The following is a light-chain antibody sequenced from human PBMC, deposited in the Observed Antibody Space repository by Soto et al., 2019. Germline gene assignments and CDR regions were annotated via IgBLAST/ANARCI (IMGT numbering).Light chain of an antibody. CDR1: QGISSA. V-gene: IGKV1-13*02. Sequence: AIQLTQSPSSLSASVGDRVTITCRASQGISSALAWYQQKPGKAPKLLIYDASSLESGVPSRFSGSGSGTDFTLTISSLQLEDFATYYCQQFNSYPSFGPGTKVDIK. J-gene: IGKJ3*01. CDR3: QQFNSYPS. CDR2: DAS.